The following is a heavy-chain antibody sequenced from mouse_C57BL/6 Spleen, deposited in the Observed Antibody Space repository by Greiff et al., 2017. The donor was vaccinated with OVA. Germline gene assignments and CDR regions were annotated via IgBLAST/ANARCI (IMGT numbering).Heavy chain of an antibody. CDR1: GYTFTSYW. D-gene: IGHD3-2*02. V-gene: IGHV1-52*01. Sequence: QVQLQQPGAELVRPGSSVKLSCKASGYTFTSYWMHWVKQRPIQGLEWIGNIDPSDSETHYNQKFKDKATLTVDKSSSTAYMQLSSLTSEDSAVYYCAREGAAQVLFDYWGQGTTLTVSS. CDR2: IDPSDSET. J-gene: IGHJ2*01. CDR3: AREGAAQVLFDY.